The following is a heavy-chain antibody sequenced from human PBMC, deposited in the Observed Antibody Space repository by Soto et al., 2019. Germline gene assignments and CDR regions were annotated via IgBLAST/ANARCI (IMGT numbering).Heavy chain of an antibody. J-gene: IGHJ4*02. CDR2: INSGGSTT. D-gene: IGHD4-17*01. Sequence: GSLRLSCAASGFTFSSYWMHWVRQAPGKGLVWVSRINSGGSTTNYADSVKGRFTISRDNAKNTLYLQMNSLRAEDTAVYYCARELYGDYGNDYWGQGTLVTVSS. V-gene: IGHV3-74*01. CDR3: ARELYGDYGNDY. CDR1: GFTFSSYW.